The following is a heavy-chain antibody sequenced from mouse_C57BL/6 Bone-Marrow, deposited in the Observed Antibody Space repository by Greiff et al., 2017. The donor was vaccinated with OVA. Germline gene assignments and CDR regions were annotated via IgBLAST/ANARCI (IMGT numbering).Heavy chain of an antibody. CDR2: ISYDGSN. Sequence: VQLKQSGPGLVKPSQSLSLTCSVTGYSITSGYYWNWIRQFPGNKLEWMGYISYDGSNNYNPSLKNRISITRYTSKNQFFLKLNSVTTEDTATYYGARGDYGSSLGYFDVWGTGTTVTVSS. CDR3: ARGDYGSSLGYFDV. V-gene: IGHV3-6*01. CDR1: GYSITSGYY. D-gene: IGHD1-1*01. J-gene: IGHJ1*03.